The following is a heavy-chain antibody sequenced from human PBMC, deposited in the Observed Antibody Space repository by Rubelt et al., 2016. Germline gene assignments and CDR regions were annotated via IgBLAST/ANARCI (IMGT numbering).Heavy chain of an antibody. Sequence: QVQLQESGPGLVKPSGTLSLTCAVSGGAISSSSWWSWVRQPPGKGLEWIGEIYHSGSSIYNPSIKSRVTISVDQSKNQFSLELSSVSAADTAVEYCARREDGSGSYGFWGQGTLVTVSS. CDR1: GGAISSSSW. J-gene: IGHJ4*02. CDR2: IYHSGSS. D-gene: IGHD3-10*01. CDR3: ARREDGSGSYGF. V-gene: IGHV4-4*02.